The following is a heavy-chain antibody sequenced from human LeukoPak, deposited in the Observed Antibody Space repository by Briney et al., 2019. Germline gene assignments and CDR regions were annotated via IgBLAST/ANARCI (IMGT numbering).Heavy chain of an antibody. Sequence: SETLSLTCAVYGGSFSGYYWSWIRQPPGKGLEWIGEINHSGSTNYNPSLKSRVTISVDTSKNQFSLKLSSVTAADTAVYYCAREFDFNYDYVWGSPVGRYFDYWGQGTLVTVSS. CDR3: AREFDFNYDYVWGSPVGRYFDY. V-gene: IGHV4-34*01. J-gene: IGHJ4*02. CDR2: INHSGST. D-gene: IGHD3-16*01. CDR1: GGSFSGYY.